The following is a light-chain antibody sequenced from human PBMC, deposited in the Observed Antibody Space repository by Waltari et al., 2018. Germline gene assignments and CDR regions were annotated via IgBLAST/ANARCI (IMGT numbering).Light chain of an antibody. V-gene: IGLV2-14*01. CDR1: TSDVGD. CDR2: EVS. Sequence: QSALTQPASVSGSPGQSITISCSETTSDVGDVSWYQHHPGKAPKLMIYEVSNRPSGVSNRFSGSKSGNTASLTSSGLQPEDEADYYCSSYTTTSVVFGGGTKVTVL. J-gene: IGLJ2*01. CDR3: SSYTTTSVV.